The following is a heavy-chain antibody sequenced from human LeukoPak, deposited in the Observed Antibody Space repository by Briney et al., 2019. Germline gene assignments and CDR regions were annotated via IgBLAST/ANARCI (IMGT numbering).Heavy chain of an antibody. D-gene: IGHD6-19*01. CDR3: ARVSYSSGWYFQDY. CDR1: GFTVTSNY. CDR2: IYSGGST. J-gene: IGHJ4*02. V-gene: IGHV3-53*01. Sequence: GGSLRLSCAASGFTVTSNYMNCVRQAPGKGLEWVSVIYSGGSTYYADSVKGRFTISRDNSKNMLYLQMNSLRAEDTAVYYCARVSYSSGWYFQDYWGQGTLVTVSS.